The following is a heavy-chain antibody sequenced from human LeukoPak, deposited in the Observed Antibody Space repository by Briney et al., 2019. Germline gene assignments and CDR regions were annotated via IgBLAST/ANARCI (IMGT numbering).Heavy chain of an antibody. Sequence: SETLSLTCSLPGGSISSSSYYWGWIRQPPGKGLEWLGSIYYSGSTYYNLSLKSRVTISVDASKNQFSLKLSSVTATDTAVYYCARHRGLSYYYDSSGVSYFDYWGQGTLVTVS. CDR3: ARHRGLSYYYDSSGVSYFDY. CDR2: IYYSGST. V-gene: IGHV4-39*01. D-gene: IGHD3-22*01. CDR1: GGSISSSSYY. J-gene: IGHJ4*02.